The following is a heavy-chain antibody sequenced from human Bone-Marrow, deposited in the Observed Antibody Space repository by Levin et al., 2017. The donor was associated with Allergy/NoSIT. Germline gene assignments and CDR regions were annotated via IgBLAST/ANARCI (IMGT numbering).Heavy chain of an antibody. CDR2: LSGSGDIS. CDR1: GFTFSTYA. J-gene: IGHJ6*03. D-gene: IGHD3-10*01. CDR3: VKDSSFNFGGYMAV. Sequence: GGSLRLSCAASGFTFSTYAMSWVRQAPGKGPEWVSTLSGSGDISHFSDSVRGRFTISRDNSKNTLFLQMSSLRAEDTAIYYCVKDSSFNFGGYMAVWGRGTTVTVSS. V-gene: IGHV3-23*01.